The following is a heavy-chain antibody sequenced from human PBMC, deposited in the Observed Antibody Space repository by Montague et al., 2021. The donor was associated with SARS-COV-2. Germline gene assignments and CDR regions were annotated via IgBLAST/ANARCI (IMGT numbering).Heavy chain of an antibody. CDR3: ARGRGTALFRRIYFGMDV. D-gene: IGHD1-1*01. Sequence: TLSLTCTVSGGSISSGGYYWSWIRQHPGKGLEWIGYIYYSGSTYYNPSLKSRVTISVDTSKNQFSLELSSVTAADTAVYYCARGRGTALFRRIYFGMDVWGQGTTVTVSS. V-gene: IGHV4-31*03. CDR1: GGSISSGGYY. CDR2: IYYSGST. J-gene: IGHJ6*02.